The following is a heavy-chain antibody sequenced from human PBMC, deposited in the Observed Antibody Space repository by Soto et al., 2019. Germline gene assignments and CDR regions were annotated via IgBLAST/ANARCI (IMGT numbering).Heavy chain of an antibody. D-gene: IGHD2-2*02. J-gene: IGHJ6*02. CDR3: ARHDCSSTRCYNFGMDV. CDR2: IDPSDSYI. Sequence: GESLKISCKGSGYSFTSYWISWVRQMPGKGLEWMGRIDPSDSYIKYSPSFQGRVTISADNSISTAYLQWSSLKASDTAMYYCARHDCSSTRCYNFGMDVWGQGTTVTVSS. V-gene: IGHV5-10-1*01. CDR1: GYSFTSYW.